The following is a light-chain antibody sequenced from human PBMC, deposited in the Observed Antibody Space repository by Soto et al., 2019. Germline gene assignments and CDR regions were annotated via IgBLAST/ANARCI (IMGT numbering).Light chain of an antibody. J-gene: IGLJ1*01. CDR3: SSYTTSSPLRYV. CDR1: SSDVGGYNS. Sequence: QSALTQPASVSGAPGQSITISCTGTSSDVGGYNSVSWYQQHPGKAPKLMIYEVSNRPSGVSNRFSGSKSGNTASRTIYSVLAEDEADYYCSSYTTSSPLRYVFGTGTKLTVL. CDR2: EVS. V-gene: IGLV2-14*01.